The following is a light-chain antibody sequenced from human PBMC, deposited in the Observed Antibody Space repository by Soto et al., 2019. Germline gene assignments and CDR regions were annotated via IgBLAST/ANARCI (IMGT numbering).Light chain of an antibody. CDR3: QQRHRWPIT. V-gene: IGKV3-11*01. CDR2: GAS. Sequence: TQSPSSVSSSVGARLTVTFRASQSVSSYLAWYQQKPGQAPRLLIYGASSRATGIPDRFSGSGSGTDFTLTISRLEPEESAVYYCQQRHRWPITFGQGTRLEI. CDR1: QSVSSY. J-gene: IGKJ5*01.